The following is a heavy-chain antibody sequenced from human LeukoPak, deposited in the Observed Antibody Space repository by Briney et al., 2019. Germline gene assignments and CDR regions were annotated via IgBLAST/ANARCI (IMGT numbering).Heavy chain of an antibody. CDR2: IYYSGST. J-gene: IGHJ5*02. CDR3: ARVMSGDREAYNWFDP. CDR1: GGSISSYY. Sequence: SETLSLTCTVSGGSISSYYWSWIRQPPGKGLEWIGYIYYSGSTNYNPSLKSRVTISVVTSKNQFSLKLSSVTAADTAVYYCARVMSGDREAYNWFDPWGQGTLVTVSS. D-gene: IGHD7-27*01. V-gene: IGHV4-59*01.